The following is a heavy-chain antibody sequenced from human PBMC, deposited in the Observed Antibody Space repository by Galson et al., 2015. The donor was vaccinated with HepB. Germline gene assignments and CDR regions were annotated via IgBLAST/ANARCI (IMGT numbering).Heavy chain of an antibody. D-gene: IGHD3-16*02. V-gene: IGHV3-49*03. CDR1: GFTFADDG. Sequence: SLRLSCATSGFTFADDGLTWIRQAPGKGLEWVGLIRSKTYGATTEYAASVKGRFTISRDDSKSIAYLQMNSLKIEDTALYCCTRYRHTTNWPRSHWFDPWGQGTLVSVSS. J-gene: IGHJ5*02. CDR3: TRYRHTTNWPRSHWFDP. CDR2: IRSKTYGATT.